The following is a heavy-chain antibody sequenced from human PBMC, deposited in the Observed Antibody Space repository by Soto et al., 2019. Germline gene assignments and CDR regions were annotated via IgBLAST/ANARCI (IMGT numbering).Heavy chain of an antibody. D-gene: IGHD3-22*01. Sequence: QVQLVESGGGVVQPGRSLRLSCAASGFTFSSYAMHWVRQAPGKGLEWVAVISYDGSNKYYADSVKGRFTISRDNSKNTLYLQMNSLRAEDTAVYYCARDRLRYYYDSSGYRPDYWGQGTLVTVSS. J-gene: IGHJ4*02. CDR2: ISYDGSNK. CDR3: ARDRLRYYYDSSGYRPDY. CDR1: GFTFSSYA. V-gene: IGHV3-30-3*01.